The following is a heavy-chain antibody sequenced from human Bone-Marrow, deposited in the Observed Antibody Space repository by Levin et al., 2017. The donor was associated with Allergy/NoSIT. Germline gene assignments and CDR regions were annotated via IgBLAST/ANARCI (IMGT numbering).Heavy chain of an antibody. D-gene: IGHD1-26*01. V-gene: IGHV3-21*01. CDR2: ISSFGRYI. CDR3: ARFVGIYDGFDI. J-gene: IGHJ3*02. Sequence: KSGGSLRLSCAASGFTFSTHSMSWVRQAPGKGLEWVSSISSFGRYIYYADSVRGRVTISRDNAKNSLYLQMNSLRAEDTAVYYCARFVGIYDGFDIWGQGTMVTVSS. CDR1: GFTFSTHS.